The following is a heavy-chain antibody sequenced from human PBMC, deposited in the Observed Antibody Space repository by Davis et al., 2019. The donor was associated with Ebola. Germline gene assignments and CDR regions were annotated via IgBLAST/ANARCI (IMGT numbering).Heavy chain of an antibody. D-gene: IGHD3-16*01. Sequence: GESLKISCAASGFAFASYSMNWVRQAPGKGLEWVSGLWSGGLNTYYADSVKGRFTISRDNSKNTLYLQMNSLRAEDTAVYYCASRGALGGDGDDYWGQGTLVTVSS. CDR1: GFAFASYS. CDR3: ASRGALGGDGDDY. V-gene: IGHV3-23*03. J-gene: IGHJ4*02. CDR2: LWSGGLNT.